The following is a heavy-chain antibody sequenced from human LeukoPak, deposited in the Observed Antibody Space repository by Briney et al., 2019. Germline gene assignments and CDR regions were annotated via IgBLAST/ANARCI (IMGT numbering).Heavy chain of an antibody. CDR3: ARDSYGSGSYYR. CDR2: IYYSGST. V-gene: IGHV4-39*07. J-gene: IGHJ4*02. D-gene: IGHD3-10*01. CDR1: GGSISSSSYY. Sequence: PSETLSLTCTVSGGSISSSSYYWGWIRQPPGKGLEWIGSIYYSGSTYYNPSLKSRVTISVDTSKNQFSLKLSSVTAADTAVYYCARDSYGSGSYYRWGQGTLVTVSS.